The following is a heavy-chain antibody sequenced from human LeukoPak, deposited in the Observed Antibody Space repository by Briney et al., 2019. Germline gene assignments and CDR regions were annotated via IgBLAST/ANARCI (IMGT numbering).Heavy chain of an antibody. CDR2: IYYSGST. Sequence: PSETLSLTCTVSGGSISSGDYYWSWIRQPPGKGLEWIGYIYYSGSTYYNPSLKSRVTISVDTSKNQFSLKLSSVTAADTAVYYCARTPLYYSTPYYFDYWGQGTLVTVSS. D-gene: IGHD3-10*01. CDR1: GGSISSGDYY. J-gene: IGHJ4*02. V-gene: IGHV4-30-4*02. CDR3: ARTPLYYSTPYYFDY.